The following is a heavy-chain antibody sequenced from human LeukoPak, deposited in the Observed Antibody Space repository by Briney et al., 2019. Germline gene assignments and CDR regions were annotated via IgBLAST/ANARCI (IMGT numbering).Heavy chain of an antibody. V-gene: IGHV3-30-3*01. CDR3: ARDSSSGWYMVDYYYGMDV. CDR2: ISYDGSNK. D-gene: IGHD6-19*01. J-gene: IGHJ6*02. Sequence: GGSLRLSCAASGFTFSSYAMHWVRQAPGKGLEWVAFISYDGSNKYYADSVKGRFTISRDNSKNTLYLQMNSLRAEDTAVYYCARDSSSGWYMVDYYYGMDVWGQGTTVTVSS. CDR1: GFTFSSYA.